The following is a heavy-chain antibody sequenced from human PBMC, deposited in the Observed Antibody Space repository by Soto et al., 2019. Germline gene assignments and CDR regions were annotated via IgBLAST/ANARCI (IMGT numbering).Heavy chain of an antibody. Sequence: GGSLRLSSPASGFTFSIFAIGWVRQAPGKGLEWVSGIRGSGGNTYYADSVKGRFTISGDNSKSTLYLQMNSLRAEDTAVYYCAKDQRVTMIGNFDYWGQGTLVTVSS. J-gene: IGHJ4*02. D-gene: IGHD3-22*01. CDR3: AKDQRVTMIGNFDY. CDR2: IRGSGGNT. CDR1: GFTFSIFA. V-gene: IGHV3-23*01.